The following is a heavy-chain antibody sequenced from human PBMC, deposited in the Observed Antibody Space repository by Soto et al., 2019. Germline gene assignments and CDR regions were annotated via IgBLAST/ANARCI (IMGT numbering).Heavy chain of an antibody. Sequence: ASVKVSCKASGYTFTSYGISWVRQAPGQGLEWIGWISANNGSTSYAQKLQGRVTLTRDTSTSTVYMEVSSLTSEDTAVYYCARDPNFSLTFHYYGMDVWGQGTTVTVSS. J-gene: IGHJ6*02. CDR3: ARDPNFSLTFHYYGMDV. V-gene: IGHV1-18*01. CDR1: GYTFTSYG. CDR2: ISANNGST.